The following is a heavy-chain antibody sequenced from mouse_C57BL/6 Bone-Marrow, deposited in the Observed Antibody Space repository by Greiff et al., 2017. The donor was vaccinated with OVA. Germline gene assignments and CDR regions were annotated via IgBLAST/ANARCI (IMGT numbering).Heavy chain of an antibody. J-gene: IGHJ3*01. Sequence: QVQLKQPGAELVKPGASVKVSCKASGYTFTSYWLHWVKQRPGQGLEWIGRIHPSDSDTNYNQKFKGKATLTVDKSSSTAYMQLSSLTSEDSAVYYCAILSYYYGSSQFAYWGQGTLVTVSA. D-gene: IGHD1-1*01. V-gene: IGHV1-74*01. CDR3: AILSYYYGSSQFAY. CDR2: IHPSDSDT. CDR1: GYTFTSYW.